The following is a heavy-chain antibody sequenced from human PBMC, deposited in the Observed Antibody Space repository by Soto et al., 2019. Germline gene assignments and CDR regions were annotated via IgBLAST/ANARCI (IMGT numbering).Heavy chain of an antibody. V-gene: IGHV1-18*01. J-gene: IGHJ4*02. D-gene: IGHD3-3*01. Sequence: ASVKVSCKASGYTFTSYGISWVLQAPGQGLEWMGWISAYNGNTNYAQKLQGRVTMTTDTSTSTAYMELRSLRSDDTAVYYCARDDFWSGYPALFDYWGQGTLVTVSS. CDR1: GYTFTSYG. CDR3: ARDDFWSGYPALFDY. CDR2: ISAYNGNT.